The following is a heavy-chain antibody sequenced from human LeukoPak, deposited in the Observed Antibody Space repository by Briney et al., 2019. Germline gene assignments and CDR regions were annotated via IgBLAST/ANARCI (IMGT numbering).Heavy chain of an antibody. J-gene: IGHJ4*02. CDR1: GGTSSSYA. CDR2: IIPILGTA. CDR3: ASRRGYSYGSRFDY. V-gene: IGHV1-69*13. Sequence: SVKVSCKASGGTSSSYAISWVRQAPGQGLEWMGGIIPILGTANYAQKFQGRVTITADESTSTAYMELSSLRSEDTAVYYCASRRGYSYGSRFDYWGQGTLVTVSS. D-gene: IGHD5-18*01.